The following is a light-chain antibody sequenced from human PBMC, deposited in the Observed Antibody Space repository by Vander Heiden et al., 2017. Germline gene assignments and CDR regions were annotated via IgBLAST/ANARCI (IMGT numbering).Light chain of an antibody. J-gene: IGLJ2*01. CDR1: SSDVGSYNL. CDR3: CSYAGSSTVV. V-gene: IGLV2-23*02. Sequence: QSALTPPASVSGSPRQSITISCTGTSSDVGSYNLVSWYQQHPGNAPKLMMYEVSKRPSGVSNRVSASKSGNNASLTISGLQAEDDADDYCCSYAGSSTVVFGGGTKLTVL. CDR2: EVS.